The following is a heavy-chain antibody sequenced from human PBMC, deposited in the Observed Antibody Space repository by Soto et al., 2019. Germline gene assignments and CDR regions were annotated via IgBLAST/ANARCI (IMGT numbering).Heavy chain of an antibody. CDR3: AEGEYIAATGLYGMDV. V-gene: IGHV4-30-4*01. Sequence: TRSRTWPVSGRAISSGDYYWSWIRQPGGKGLEWIGYIYYSGSTYYNPSLKSRVTISVDTSKNQFSLKLSSVTAADTAVYYCAEGEYIAATGLYGMDVWGQGTTVTVSS. CDR2: IYYSGST. CDR1: GRAISSGDYY. D-gene: IGHD6-6*01. J-gene: IGHJ6*02.